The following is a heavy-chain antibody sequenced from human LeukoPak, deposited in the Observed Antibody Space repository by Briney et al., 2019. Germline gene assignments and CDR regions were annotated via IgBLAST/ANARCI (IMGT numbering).Heavy chain of an antibody. CDR2: IFYTGTT. CDR1: RFTFSSYA. V-gene: IGHV4-59*08. D-gene: IGHD4-17*01. Sequence: GSLRLSCAASRFTFSSYAMSWIRQPPGKGLEWIGYIFYTGTTVSNPSLKSRLIMSVDMSKNQVSLNLISVTAADTAVYYCARHSGDYGGLYDYWGQGALVTVSS. J-gene: IGHJ4*02. CDR3: ARHSGDYGGLYDY.